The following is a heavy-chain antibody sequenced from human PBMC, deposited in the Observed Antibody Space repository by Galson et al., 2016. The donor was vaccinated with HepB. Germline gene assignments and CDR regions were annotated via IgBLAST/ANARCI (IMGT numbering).Heavy chain of an antibody. V-gene: IGHV3-74*01. CDR2: IYGDGSST. Sequence: SLRLSCAASGFTFSNYWMNWIRQAPGKGLEWVSRIYGDGSSTTYADSVRGRFIISRDNAKNTLYLQMNSLRSEDTAVYYCARGQTSFYYYYALDVWGQGTTVTVSS. J-gene: IGHJ6*02. CDR1: GFTFSNYW. CDR3: ARGQTSFYYYYALDV.